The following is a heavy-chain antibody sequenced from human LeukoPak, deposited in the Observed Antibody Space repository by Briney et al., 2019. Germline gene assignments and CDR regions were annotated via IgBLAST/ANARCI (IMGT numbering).Heavy chain of an antibody. V-gene: IGHV1-2*02. CDR2: INPNSGGT. CDR1: GYTFSDYH. D-gene: IGHD1-26*01. CDR3: ARARAPGDPFDI. Sequence: ASVKVSCKASGYTFSDYHMHWVRQAPGQGLEWMGWINPNSGGTIYAQKFQGRVTMTRDTSITTAYMELRRLRSDDTAVYYCARARAPGDPFDIWGQGTMVTVSS. J-gene: IGHJ3*02.